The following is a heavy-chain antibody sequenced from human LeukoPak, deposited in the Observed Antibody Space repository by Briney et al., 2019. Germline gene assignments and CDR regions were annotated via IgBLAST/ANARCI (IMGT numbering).Heavy chain of an antibody. Sequence: SETLSLTCTVSGGSLNTPNYYWGWIRQTPGKGLEWIGNIFYSGSTYYRPSLTSRVSISLDTSRNQFSLRLNSVTAAADTAVYYCARLKYYYDSSGYRAEYFQHWGQGTLVTVSS. D-gene: IGHD3-22*01. J-gene: IGHJ1*01. V-gene: IGHV4-39*07. CDR2: IFYSGST. CDR3: ARLKYYYDSSGYRAEYFQH. CDR1: GGSLNTPNYY.